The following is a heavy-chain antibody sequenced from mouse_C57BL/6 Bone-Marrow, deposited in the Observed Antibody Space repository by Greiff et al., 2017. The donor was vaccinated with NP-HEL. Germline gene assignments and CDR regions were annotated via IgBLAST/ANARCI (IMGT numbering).Heavy chain of an antibody. Sequence: QVQLQQPGADLVKPGASVKLSCKASGYTFTSYWMQWVKQRPGRGLEWIGRIDPNSGGTKFNEKFKTKATLTVDKPSSTAYMQLSSLTSEDSAVYYCARYYYGSRGWYFDVWGTGTTVTVSS. CDR2: IDPNSGGT. CDR1: GYTFTSYW. CDR3: ARYYYGSRGWYFDV. V-gene: IGHV1-72*01. J-gene: IGHJ1*03. D-gene: IGHD1-1*01.